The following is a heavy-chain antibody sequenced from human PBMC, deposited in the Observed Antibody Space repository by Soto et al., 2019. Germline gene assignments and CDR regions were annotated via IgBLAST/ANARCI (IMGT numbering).Heavy chain of an antibody. J-gene: IGHJ3*02. Sequence: QVQLVQSGPEVKKPGASVKVSCKASNYTFISYGISGVRQAPGQGPEWMGWINTYNGNTNYAQQLQGRVSVTRDTSTTTVYMDLRSLRSDDTAVYYCARASLDGYCGGGSCPLGAFDIWGQGTMVTVSS. CDR2: INTYNGNT. D-gene: IGHD2-15*01. CDR1: NYTFISYG. V-gene: IGHV1-18*01. CDR3: ARASLDGYCGGGSCPLGAFDI.